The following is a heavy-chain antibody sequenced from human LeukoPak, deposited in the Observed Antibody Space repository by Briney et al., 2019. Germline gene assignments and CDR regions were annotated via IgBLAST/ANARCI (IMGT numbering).Heavy chain of an antibody. CDR3: ARVPSRPLSIQLWSYYYYYMDV. Sequence: ASVKVSCKASGYTFTSYGISWARQAPGQGLEWMGWISAYNGNTNYAQKLQGRVTMTTDTSTSTAYMELSSLRSEDTAVYYCARVPSRPLSIQLWSYYYYYMDVWGKGTTVTVSS. J-gene: IGHJ6*03. CDR2: ISAYNGNT. V-gene: IGHV1-18*01. D-gene: IGHD5-18*01. CDR1: GYTFTSYG.